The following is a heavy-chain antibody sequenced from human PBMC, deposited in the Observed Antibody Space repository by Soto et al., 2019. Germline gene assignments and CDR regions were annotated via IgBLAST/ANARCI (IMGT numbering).Heavy chain of an antibody. V-gene: IGHV1-69*02. CDR3: AMSIQEDIGVAGPTAIWFDP. J-gene: IGHJ5*02. CDR1: GGTFRTYT. D-gene: IGHD6-19*01. Sequence: QVQLVQSGAEVKRPGSSVKVSCQTSGGTFRTYTINWVRQAPGQGLEWMGRIIPILDVANYAQKFQGRVTITADKSSRTAHLELRSLRSEDTGVYYCAMSIQEDIGVAGPTAIWFDPWGQGTLVTVSS. CDR2: IIPILDVA.